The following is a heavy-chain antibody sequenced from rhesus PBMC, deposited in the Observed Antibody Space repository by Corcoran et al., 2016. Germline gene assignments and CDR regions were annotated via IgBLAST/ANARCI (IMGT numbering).Heavy chain of an antibody. CDR1: EFTFSGYA. J-gene: IGHJ6*01. CDR3: ARGPTSYYGLDS. D-gene: IGHD2-2*01. CDR2: ISIGGAT. V-gene: IGHV3-132*01. Sequence: VEQLVVSGGGLVQPGASLRLSCVASEFTFSGYAMHWGRQAPGKGLEWVSAISIGGATYYPDSLKGRFTISRDNAKNSLFLQMNSLRAEDTAVYYCARGPTSYYGLDSWGQGVVVTVSS.